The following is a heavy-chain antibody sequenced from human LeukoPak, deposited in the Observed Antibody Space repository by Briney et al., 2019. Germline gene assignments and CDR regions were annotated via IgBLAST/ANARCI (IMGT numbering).Heavy chain of an antibody. CDR3: ARGPDDAFDI. CDR1: GGSISSSTYY. J-gene: IGHJ3*02. Sequence: PSETLSLTCTVSGGSISSSTYYWGWIRQPAGKGLEWIGSIYYSGSTYYNPSLKSRVTMSVDTSKNQFSLKLSSVTAADTAVYYCARGPDDAFDIWGQGTMVTVSS. CDR2: IYYSGST. V-gene: IGHV4-39*07.